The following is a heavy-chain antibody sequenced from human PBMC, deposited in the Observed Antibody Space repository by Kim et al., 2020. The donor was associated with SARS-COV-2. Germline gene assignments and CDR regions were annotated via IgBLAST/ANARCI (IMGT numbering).Heavy chain of an antibody. V-gene: IGHV3-11*03. CDR3: AQSRTSANGY. J-gene: IGHJ4*02. Sequence: GGSLRLSCTASKFTVGDYFMSWIRQAPGKGLEWLAYISSTTSYTKYADSVKGRFTISTDKANNSLYLQMNSLTVEDTAVYYCAQSRTSANGYWGEGTRGT. CDR1: KFTVGDYF. D-gene: IGHD1-1*01. CDR2: ISSTTSYT.